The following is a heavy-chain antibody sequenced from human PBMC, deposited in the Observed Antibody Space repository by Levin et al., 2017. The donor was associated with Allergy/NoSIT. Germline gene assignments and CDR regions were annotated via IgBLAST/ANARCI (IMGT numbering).Heavy chain of an antibody. D-gene: IGHD1/OR15-1a*01. J-gene: IGHJ4*02. Sequence: GGSLRLSCAASGFTFSSSDMNWVRQAPGKGLEWISYIDRTSRTTYYAGSVNGRFSISRDNAENSLYLQMKSLRAEDTGVYYSARRTQQTGAPFDCWGLGTLVTVSS. CDR2: IDRTSRTT. CDR1: GFTFSSSD. V-gene: IGHV3-48*03. CDR3: ARRTQQTGAPFDC.